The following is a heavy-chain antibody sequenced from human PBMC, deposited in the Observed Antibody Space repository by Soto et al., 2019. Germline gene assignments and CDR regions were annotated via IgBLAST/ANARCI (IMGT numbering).Heavy chain of an antibody. J-gene: IGHJ4*02. D-gene: IGHD6-25*01. Sequence: GASVKVSCKASGNTFSNYYIHWVRQAPGQGLEWMGTINPSGGHTTYAQKFLGRVTMTRDTSTSTAYMELTSLRSEDTAVYYCARDLGGRPAYWGQGTLVTVSS. CDR2: INPSGGHT. V-gene: IGHV1-46*01. CDR3: ARDLGGRPAY. CDR1: GNTFSNYY.